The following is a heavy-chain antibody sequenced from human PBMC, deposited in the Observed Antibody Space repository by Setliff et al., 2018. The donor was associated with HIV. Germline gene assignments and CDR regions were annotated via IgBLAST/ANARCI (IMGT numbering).Heavy chain of an antibody. CDR3: ARERGVVIGSGNWYFDL. CDR1: GFTFNNYA. V-gene: IGHV3-23*01. D-gene: IGHD2-21*01. CDR2: LSTRGDST. Sequence: GGSLRLSCAASGFTFNNYAMSWVRQAPGKGLEWVSALSTRGDSTYYADSVKGRFTISRDKSKNTLYLQMNSLRAEDTAVYYCARERGVVIGSGNWYFDLWGRGTLVTVSS. J-gene: IGHJ2*01.